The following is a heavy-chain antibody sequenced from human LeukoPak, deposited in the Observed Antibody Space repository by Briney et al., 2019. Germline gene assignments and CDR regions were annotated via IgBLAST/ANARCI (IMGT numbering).Heavy chain of an antibody. CDR3: AKAEPVSGYDY. D-gene: IGHD5-12*01. CDR2: ISSDSRTI. J-gene: IGHJ4*02. Sequence: GGSLRLSCAASGFSFSSYSMNWVRQAPGKGLEWVSYISSDSRTIYYADSVKGRFTISRDNAKNSVSLQTTSLRVEDTAVYYCAKAEPVSGYDYWGQGTLVTVSS. CDR1: GFSFSSYS. V-gene: IGHV3-48*01.